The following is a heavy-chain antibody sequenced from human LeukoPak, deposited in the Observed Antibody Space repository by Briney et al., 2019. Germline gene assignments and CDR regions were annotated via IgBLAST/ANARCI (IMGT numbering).Heavy chain of an antibody. CDR1: GYTFTSYG. CDR2: ISAYNGNT. CDR3: ARASHCSSTSCYDIFWFDP. Sequence: GASVKVSCKASGYTFTSYGISWVRQAPGQGLEWMGWISAYNGNTNYAQKLQGRVTMTTDTSTSTAYMELRSLRSDDTAVYYCARASHCSSTSCYDIFWFDPWGQGTLVTVSS. V-gene: IGHV1-18*01. D-gene: IGHD2-2*01. J-gene: IGHJ5*02.